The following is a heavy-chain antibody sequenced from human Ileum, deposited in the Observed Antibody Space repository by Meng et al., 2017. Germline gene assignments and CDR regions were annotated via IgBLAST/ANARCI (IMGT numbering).Heavy chain of an antibody. J-gene: IGHJ4*02. Sequence: QLQLQESGPGLVKPSETRSLTCTLSGGSISGSTYYWVWIRQPPGKALEWIGAVYFTGYTYYGPSLTGRGTISVDTSRNQFSLKLNSVTAADTALYFCARHGHFTPDKYYFDYWGQGTLVTVSS. D-gene: IGHD3-3*02. V-gene: IGHV4-39*01. CDR1: GGSISGSTYY. CDR3: ARHGHFTPDKYYFDY. CDR2: VYFTGYT.